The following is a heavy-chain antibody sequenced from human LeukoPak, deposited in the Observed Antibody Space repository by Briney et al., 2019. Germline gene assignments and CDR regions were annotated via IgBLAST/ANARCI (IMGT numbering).Heavy chain of an antibody. CDR3: AKSTTVTQRGYFDY. V-gene: IGHV3-30*18. J-gene: IGHJ4*02. CDR1: GFTFSSYG. D-gene: IGHD4-17*01. CDR2: ISYDGSNK. Sequence: PGGSLRLSCAASGFTFSSYGMHWVRQAPAPGQEREAIISYDGSNKYYADSVKGRFTISRDNSKNTLYLQMNSLRAEDTAVYYCAKSTTVTQRGYFDYWGQGTLVTVSS.